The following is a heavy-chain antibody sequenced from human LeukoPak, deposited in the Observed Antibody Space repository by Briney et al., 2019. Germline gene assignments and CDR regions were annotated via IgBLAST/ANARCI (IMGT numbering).Heavy chain of an antibody. CDR1: GFIFSSYW. CDR3: ARVKYSYGFWDY. CDR2: IKYDGSET. J-gene: IGHJ4*02. D-gene: IGHD5-18*01. Sequence: PGGSLRLSCAASGFIFSSYWMSWVRQAPGKGLEWVANIKYDGSETYHVDSVKGRFTISRDNAKNSLYLQMNSLRVEDTAVYYCARVKYSYGFWDYWGQGTLVTVSS. V-gene: IGHV3-7*01.